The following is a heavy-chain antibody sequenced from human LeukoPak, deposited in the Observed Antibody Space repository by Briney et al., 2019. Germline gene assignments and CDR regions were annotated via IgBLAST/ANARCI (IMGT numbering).Heavy chain of an antibody. D-gene: IGHD2-15*01. Sequence: TLETLSLTCTVSGGSISVSNYYWGWIRQPPGKGLEWIGNIYYSGRTYYNPSLKSRLAISVDTSKNQFSLKLSSVTAADTAVYYCARATGSIVVVVAANFDYWGQGTLVTVSS. CDR2: IYYSGRT. V-gene: IGHV4-39*01. CDR3: ARATGSIVVVVAANFDY. J-gene: IGHJ4*02. CDR1: GGSISVSNYY.